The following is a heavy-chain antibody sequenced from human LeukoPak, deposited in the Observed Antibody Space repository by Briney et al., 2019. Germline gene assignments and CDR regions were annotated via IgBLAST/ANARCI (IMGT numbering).Heavy chain of an antibody. J-gene: IGHJ3*02. CDR1: GGSFSGYY. CDR2: INHSGST. V-gene: IGHV4-34*01. Sequence: SETLSLTCAVYGGSFSGYYWSWVRQPPGKGLEWIGEINHSGSTNYNPSLKSRVTISVDTSKNQFSLKLSSVTAADTAVYYCARERYCSSTSCYTDDAFDIWGQGTMVTVSS. D-gene: IGHD2-2*02. CDR3: ARERYCSSTSCYTDDAFDI.